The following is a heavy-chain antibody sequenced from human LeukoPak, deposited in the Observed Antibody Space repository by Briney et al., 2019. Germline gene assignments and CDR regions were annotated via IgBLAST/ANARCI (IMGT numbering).Heavy chain of an antibody. J-gene: IGHJ4*02. CDR1: GASISSGSYY. Sequence: SETLSLTCTVSGASISSGSYYWTWIRQPAGKGLERIGRMYTSGSTNYNPSLKSRVTISVDTSKNQFSLKLSSVTAADTAVYYCARGVTMVRGVTGKRYFDYWGQGTLVTVSS. CDR2: MYTSGST. CDR3: ARGVTMVRGVTGKRYFDY. D-gene: IGHD3-10*01. V-gene: IGHV4-61*02.